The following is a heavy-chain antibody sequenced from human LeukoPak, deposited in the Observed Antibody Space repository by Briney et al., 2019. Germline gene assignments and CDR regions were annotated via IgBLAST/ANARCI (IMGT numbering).Heavy chain of an antibody. CDR2: IIPIFGTA. CDR1: GGTFSSYA. D-gene: IGHD3-3*01. J-gene: IGHJ3*02. Sequence: SVKVSCKASGGTFSSYAISWVRQAPGQGLEWMGGIIPIFGTANYAQKFQGRVMITTDESTSTAYMELSSLRSEDTAVYYCARAGSDYDFWSGYYREAFDIWGQGTMVTVSS. V-gene: IGHV1-69*05. CDR3: ARAGSDYDFWSGYYREAFDI.